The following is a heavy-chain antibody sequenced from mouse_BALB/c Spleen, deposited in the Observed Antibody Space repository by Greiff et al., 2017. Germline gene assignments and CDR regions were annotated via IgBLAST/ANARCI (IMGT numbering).Heavy chain of an antibody. D-gene: IGHD2-2*01. CDR1: GFSLTDYG. CDR2: IWGGGST. Sequence: VNVVESGPGLVAPSQSLSITCTVSGFSLTDYGVSWIRQPPGKGLEWLGVIWGGGSTYYNSALKSRLSISKDNSKSQVFLKMNSLQTDDTAMYYCAKHYYGYDEAMDYWGQGTSVTVSS. CDR3: AKHYYGYDEAMDY. V-gene: IGHV2-6-5*01. J-gene: IGHJ4*01.